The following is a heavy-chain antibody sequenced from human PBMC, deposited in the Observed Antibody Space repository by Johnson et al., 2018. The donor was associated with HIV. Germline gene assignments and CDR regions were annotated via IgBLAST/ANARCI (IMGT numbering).Heavy chain of an antibody. CDR1: GFTFSNAC. D-gene: IGHD3-16*01. Sequence: VQLVESGGGLVKPGGSLTLSCAASGFTFSNACMSWVRQAPGKGLEWVGRIKTKTDGGTTDYPAPVKGRFTISRDNSKNTLYLQMGSLRAEDTAVYYCARLSLRGSYGYKFGVGHDGSDIWGQGTLVTVSS. CDR3: ARLSLRGSYGYKFGVGHDGSDI. CDR2: IKTKTDGGTT. V-gene: IGHV3-15*01. J-gene: IGHJ3*02.